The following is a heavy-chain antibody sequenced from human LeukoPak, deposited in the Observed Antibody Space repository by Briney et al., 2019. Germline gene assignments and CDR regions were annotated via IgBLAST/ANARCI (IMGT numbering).Heavy chain of an antibody. Sequence: SETLSLTCTVSGNSISSGDNYWSWIRQPAGKGLEWIERIYTSGSTNYNPSLKSRVTISGDTSKNQFSLRLSSVTAADTAVYYCARASYSYDINGWVPFDYWGQGTLVTVSS. J-gene: IGHJ4*02. D-gene: IGHD3-22*01. V-gene: IGHV4-61*02. CDR1: GNSISSGDNY. CDR2: IYTSGST. CDR3: ARASYSYDINGWVPFDY.